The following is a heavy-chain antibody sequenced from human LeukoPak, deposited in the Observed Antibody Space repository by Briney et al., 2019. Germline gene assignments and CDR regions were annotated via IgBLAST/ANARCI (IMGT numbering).Heavy chain of an antibody. CDR3: VRDGDDFNFDY. J-gene: IGHJ4*02. V-gene: IGHV3-74*01. CDR2: VIRDGSFT. CDR1: GFTFRSYW. D-gene: IGHD5-24*01. Sequence: GESLRLSCAAFGFTFRSYWMHWVRQAPGKGLEWVSRVIRDGSFTNYADSVKGRFTISRDNAKNTLYLQMSSLRAEDTAVYFCVRDGDDFNFDYWGQGSLVTVSS.